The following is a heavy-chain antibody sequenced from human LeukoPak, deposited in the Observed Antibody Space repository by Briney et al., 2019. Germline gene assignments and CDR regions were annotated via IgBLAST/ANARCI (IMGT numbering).Heavy chain of an antibody. CDR2: ISGSGGST. V-gene: IGHV3-23*01. CDR1: GFTFSSYA. D-gene: IGHD2-15*01. Sequence: GGSLRLSCAASGFTFSSYAMSWVRQAPGKGLEWVSAISGSGGSTYYADSVKGRFTVSRDNSKNTLYLQMNSLRAEDTAVYYCAKDCSGGSCYSDGWGQGTLVTVSS. CDR3: AKDCSGGSCYSDG. J-gene: IGHJ4*02.